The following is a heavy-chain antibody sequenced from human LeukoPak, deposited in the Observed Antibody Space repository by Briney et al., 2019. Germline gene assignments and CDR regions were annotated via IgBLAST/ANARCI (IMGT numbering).Heavy chain of an antibody. J-gene: IGHJ4*02. Sequence: PGGSLRLSCEASGFTFNCYAMHWVRQVPAKGLQWVAFIRYDGSAKYYADSVKGRFTMSRDNSKNTLYLQLSSLRPDDMAVYYCARGYGKNYLNYWGQGTLVTVST. CDR2: IRYDGSAK. CDR1: GFTFNCYA. D-gene: IGHD5-18*01. CDR3: ARGYGKNYLNY. V-gene: IGHV3-30*02.